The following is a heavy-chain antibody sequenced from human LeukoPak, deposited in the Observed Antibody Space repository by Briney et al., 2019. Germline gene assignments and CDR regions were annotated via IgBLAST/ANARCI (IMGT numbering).Heavy chain of an antibody. CDR3: ARGEEEIPFDY. CDR1: VYTFTSYG. Sequence: ASVKVPFKSSVYTFTSYGIRWLRQAPGQGLDWMGLISAYNGNTNYAQKLQGRATMTKDTSTRTAYMELRRLRSDDTAVYYCARGEEEIPFDYWGQGTLVTVSS. V-gene: IGHV1-18*01. J-gene: IGHJ4*02. CDR2: ISAYNGNT. D-gene: IGHD5-24*01.